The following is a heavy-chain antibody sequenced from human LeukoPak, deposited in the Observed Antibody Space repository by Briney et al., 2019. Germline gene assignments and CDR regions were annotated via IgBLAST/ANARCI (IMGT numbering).Heavy chain of an antibody. D-gene: IGHD3-22*01. Sequence: GGSLRLSCAASGFTFSSYSMNWVRQAPGKGLEWVSSISSSSSYIYYADSVKGRLTISRDNAKNSLYLQMSSLRAEDTAVYCCAMSPYDSSGYYFYWGQGTLVTVSS. J-gene: IGHJ4*02. V-gene: IGHV3-21*01. CDR1: GFTFSSYS. CDR2: ISSSSSYI. CDR3: AMSPYDSSGYYFY.